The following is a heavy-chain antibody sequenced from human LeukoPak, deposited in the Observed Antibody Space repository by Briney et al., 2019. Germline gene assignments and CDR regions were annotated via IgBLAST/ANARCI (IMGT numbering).Heavy chain of an antibody. D-gene: IGHD6-13*01. J-gene: IGHJ4*02. Sequence: GGSLRLSCAASGFTFSSYDMHWVRQTTGNGLEWVSGIGTAGATFYPGSVKGRFTISRENAKNSLYLQMNNLRAGDTAVYYCARGRGGSSSWYEVWDYWGQGTLVTVSS. CDR1: GFTFSSYD. V-gene: IGHV3-13*01. CDR2: IGTAGAT. CDR3: ARGRGGSSSWYEVWDY.